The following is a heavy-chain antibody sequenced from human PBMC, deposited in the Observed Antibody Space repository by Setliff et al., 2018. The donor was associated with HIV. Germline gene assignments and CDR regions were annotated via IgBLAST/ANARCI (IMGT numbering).Heavy chain of an antibody. CDR2: INPHSGDT. Sequence: ASVKVSCKASGYTFTGYYMHWVRQAPGQGLEWMGWINPHSGDTNYAQKFQDRVTMTRDTSVNIAYMQLSMLRSDDTAVYYCARAPTLFGVEYYYYFGMDVWGQGTTVTVSS. CDR3: ARAPTLFGVEYYYYFGMDV. J-gene: IGHJ6*02. CDR1: GYTFTGYY. V-gene: IGHV1-2*02. D-gene: IGHD3-3*01.